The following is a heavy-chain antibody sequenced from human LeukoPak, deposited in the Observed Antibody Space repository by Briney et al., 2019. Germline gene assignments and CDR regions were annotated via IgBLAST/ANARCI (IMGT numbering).Heavy chain of an antibody. CDR2: INHSGST. Sequence: SETLSLTCAVYGGSFSGYYWSWIRQPPVKGLEWIGEINHSGSTNYNPSLKSRVTISVDTSKNQFSLKLSSVTAADTAVYYCAIRRRKQLFDYWGQGTLVTVSS. CDR1: GGSFSGYY. CDR3: AIRRRKQLFDY. V-gene: IGHV4-34*01. D-gene: IGHD6-13*01. J-gene: IGHJ4*02.